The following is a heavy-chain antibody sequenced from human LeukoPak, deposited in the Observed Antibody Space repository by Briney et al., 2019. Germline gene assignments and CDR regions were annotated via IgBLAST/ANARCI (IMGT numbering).Heavy chain of an antibody. CDR3: ARVGITLFGVDWYYFDY. V-gene: IGHV4-38-2*02. Sequence: SESLSLTCTVSGYSISSGYYWGWIRQPPGKGLEWIGSIYHSGSTYYNPSLKSRVTISVDTSKNQFSLKLSSVTAADTAVYYCARVGITLFGVDWYYFDYRGQGTLVTVSS. J-gene: IGHJ4*02. D-gene: IGHD3-3*01. CDR2: IYHSGST. CDR1: GYSISSGYY.